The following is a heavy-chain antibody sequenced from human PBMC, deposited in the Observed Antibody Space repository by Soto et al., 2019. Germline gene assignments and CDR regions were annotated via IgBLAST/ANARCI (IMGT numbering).Heavy chain of an antibody. Sequence: QVELVESGGGVVQPGRSLRLSCAASGFTFRSYGIHWVRQAPGKGLEWVSVISYDGINKFYADSVKGRFTISRDDSQNMLFPQMNSKRPEDTAVYYCSKTWGAGGGQVLISAWLDPWGQGPRVTAPS. D-gene: IGHD3-16*01. V-gene: IGHV3-30*18. CDR2: ISYDGINK. J-gene: IGHJ5*02. CDR1: GFTFRSYG. CDR3: SKTWGAGGGQVLISAWLDP.